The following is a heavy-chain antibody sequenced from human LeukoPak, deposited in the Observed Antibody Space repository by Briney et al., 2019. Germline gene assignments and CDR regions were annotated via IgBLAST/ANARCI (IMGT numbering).Heavy chain of an antibody. Sequence: PGGSLRLSCAASGFTFSNAWMSWVRQAPGKGLEWVGRIKSKTDGGTTDYAAPVKGRFTISRDDSKNTLYLQMSSLKTEDTAVYYRTTDRREGSYYNFDYWGQGTLVTVSS. J-gene: IGHJ4*02. CDR3: TTDRREGSYYNFDY. CDR1: GFTFSNAW. CDR2: IKSKTDGGTT. D-gene: IGHD1-26*01. V-gene: IGHV3-15*01.